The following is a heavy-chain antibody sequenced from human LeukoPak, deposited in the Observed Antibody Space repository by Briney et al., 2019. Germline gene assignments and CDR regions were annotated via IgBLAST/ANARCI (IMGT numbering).Heavy chain of an antibody. J-gene: IGHJ4*02. Sequence: PGVSLRLSCAASGFTFSSYAMSWVRQAQGKGLEWVSAISGSGGSTYYADSVKGRFTISRDNSKNTLYLQMNSLRAEDTAVYYCAKHSGGSCYSSFDYWGQGTLVTVSS. D-gene: IGHD2-15*01. CDR1: GFTFSSYA. CDR2: ISGSGGST. CDR3: AKHSGGSCYSSFDY. V-gene: IGHV3-23*01.